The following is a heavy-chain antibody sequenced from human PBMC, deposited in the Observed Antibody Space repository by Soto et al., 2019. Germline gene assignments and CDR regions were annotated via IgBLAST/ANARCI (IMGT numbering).Heavy chain of an antibody. CDR1: GGSFSGYY. J-gene: IGHJ4*02. D-gene: IGHD1-26*01. V-gene: IGHV4-34*01. CDR3: ARLIVGATTH. Sequence: QVQLQQWGAGLLKPSETLSLTCAVYGGSFSGYYWSWIRQPPGKGLEWIGEINHSGSTNYNPSLKSRVTISVDTSKNQFSLKLSSVTAADTAVYYCARLIVGATTHWGQGTLVTVSS. CDR2: INHSGST.